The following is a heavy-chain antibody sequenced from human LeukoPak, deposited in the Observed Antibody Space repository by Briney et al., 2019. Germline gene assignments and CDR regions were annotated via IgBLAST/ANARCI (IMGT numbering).Heavy chain of an antibody. CDR1: GGSFSGYY. J-gene: IGHJ5*02. D-gene: IGHD6-6*01. V-gene: IGHV4-34*01. CDR2: INHSGST. Sequence: SETLSLTCAVYGGSFSGYYWSWIRQPPGKGLEWIGEINHSGSTNYNPSLKSRVTISVDTSKNQFSLKLSSVTAADTAVYYCARDGIAARTNWFDPWGQGTLVTVSS. CDR3: ARDGIAARTNWFDP.